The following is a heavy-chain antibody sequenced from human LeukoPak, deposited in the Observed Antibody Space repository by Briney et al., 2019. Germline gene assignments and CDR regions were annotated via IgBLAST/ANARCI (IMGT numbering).Heavy chain of an antibody. D-gene: IGHD6-19*01. V-gene: IGHV4-4*07. J-gene: IGHJ5*02. Sequence: SETLSLTCTVSGGSISSYYWSWIRRPAGKGLEWIGRIYTSGSTNYNPSLKSRVTMSVDTSKNQFSLKLSSVTAADTAVYYCARGGGGSGWSPPYTWFDPWGQGTLVTVSS. CDR3: ARGGGGSGWSPPYTWFDP. CDR1: GGSISSYY. CDR2: IYTSGST.